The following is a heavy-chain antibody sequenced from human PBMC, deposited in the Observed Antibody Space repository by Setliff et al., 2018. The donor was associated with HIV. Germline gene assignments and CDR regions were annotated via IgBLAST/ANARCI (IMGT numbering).Heavy chain of an antibody. Sequence: SETLSLTCTVSGGYISSGGYYWSWIRQHPGKGLEWIGYIYYSGSTYYNPSLKSRVTISVDTSKNQFSLKLSSVTAADTAVYYCARVTSAHPTYYYYYMDVWGKGTTVTVS. CDR3: ARVTSAHPTYYYYYMDV. J-gene: IGHJ6*03. D-gene: IGHD6-25*01. CDR2: IYYSGST. V-gene: IGHV4-31*03. CDR1: GGYISSGGYY.